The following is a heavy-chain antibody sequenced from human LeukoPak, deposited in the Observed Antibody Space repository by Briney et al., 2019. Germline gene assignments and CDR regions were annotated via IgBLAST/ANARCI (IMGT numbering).Heavy chain of an antibody. V-gene: IGHV4-31*03. Sequence: SETLSLTCTVSGGSLSSGGYYWSWIRQHPGKGLEWIGYIYYSGSTYYNPSLKSRVTISVDTSKNQFSLKLSSVTAADTAVYYCARSSNRAGVLFDYWGQGTLVTVSS. CDR2: IYYSGST. J-gene: IGHJ4*02. D-gene: IGHD2/OR15-2a*01. CDR3: ARSSNRAGVLFDY. CDR1: GGSLSSGGYY.